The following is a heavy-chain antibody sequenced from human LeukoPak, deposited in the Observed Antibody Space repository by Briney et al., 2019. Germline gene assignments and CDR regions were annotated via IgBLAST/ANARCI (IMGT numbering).Heavy chain of an antibody. V-gene: IGHV4-59*01. CDR3: ARAPAYIAAAGTGWFDP. J-gene: IGHJ5*02. D-gene: IGHD6-13*01. CDR1: GGSISSYY. CDR2: IYYSGST. Sequence: PSETLSLTCTVSGGSISSYYWSWIRQPPGKGLEWIGYIYYSGSTNYNPSLKSRVTISVDPSKNQFSLKLSSVTAADTAVYYCARAPAYIAAAGTGWFDPWGQGTLVTVSS.